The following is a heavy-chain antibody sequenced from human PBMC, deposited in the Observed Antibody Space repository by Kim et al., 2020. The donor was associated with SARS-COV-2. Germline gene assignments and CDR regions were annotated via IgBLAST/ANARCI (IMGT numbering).Heavy chain of an antibody. D-gene: IGHD4-17*01. CDR1: GFTFSSYG. CDR3: ARTFYGDYVALGFRGREDAFDI. J-gene: IGHJ3*02. Sequence: GGSLRLSCAASGFTFSSYGMHWVRQAPGKGLEWVAVIWYDGSNKYYADSVKGRFTISRDNSKNTLYLQMNSLRAEDTAVYYCARTFYGDYVALGFRGREDAFDIWGQGTMVTVSS. CDR2: IWYDGSNK. V-gene: IGHV3-33*01.